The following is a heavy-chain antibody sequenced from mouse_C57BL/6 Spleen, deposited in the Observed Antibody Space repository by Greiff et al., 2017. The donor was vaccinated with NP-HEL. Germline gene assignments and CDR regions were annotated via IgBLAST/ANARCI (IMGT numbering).Heavy chain of an antibody. CDR1: GYTFTSYW. CDR2: IHPNSGST. V-gene: IGHV1-64*01. CDR3: ARECEFMTTVVAMDY. Sequence: QVQLQQPGAELVKPGASVKLSCKASGYTFTSYWMHWVKQRPGQGLEWIGMIHPNSGSTNYNEKFKSKATLTVDKSSSTAYMQLSSLTSEDSAVYYCARECEFMTTVVAMDYWGQGTSVTVSS. D-gene: IGHD1-1*01. J-gene: IGHJ4*01.